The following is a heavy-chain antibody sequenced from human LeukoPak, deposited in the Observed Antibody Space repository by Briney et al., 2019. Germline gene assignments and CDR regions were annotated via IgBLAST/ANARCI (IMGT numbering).Heavy chain of an antibody. V-gene: IGHV1-18*01. CDR3: ARVVGGPYCSSTSCYWFDP. CDR2: ISAYNGST. D-gene: IGHD2-2*01. J-gene: IGHJ5*02. CDR1: GYTFTSYG. Sequence: ASVKVSCKASGYTFTSYGISWVRQAPGQGLEWMGWISAYNGSTNYAQKLQGRVTMTTDTSTSTAYMELRSLRSDDTAVYYCARVVGGPYCSSTSCYWFDPWGQGTLVTVSS.